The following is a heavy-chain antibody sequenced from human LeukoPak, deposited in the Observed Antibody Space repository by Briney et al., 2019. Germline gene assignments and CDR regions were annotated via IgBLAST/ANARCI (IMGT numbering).Heavy chain of an antibody. CDR3: AKGKGSSSSSIDW. V-gene: IGHV3-23*01. CDR1: GFTFNTYA. J-gene: IGHJ4*02. Sequence: GGSLRLSCAASGFTFNTYAMNWVRQAPGKGLEWVSAISDSGGSTYYADSVKGRFTISRDNSKNTVYLQTHRLRAEDTAVYYCAKGKGSSSSSIDWWGQGTLDTVSS. D-gene: IGHD2-15*01. CDR2: ISDSGGST.